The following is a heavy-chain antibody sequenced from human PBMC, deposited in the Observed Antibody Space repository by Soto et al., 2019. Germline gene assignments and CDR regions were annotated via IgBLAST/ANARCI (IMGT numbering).Heavy chain of an antibody. V-gene: IGHV3-30*18. CDR2: ISYDGSNK. Sequence: GGSLRLSCAASGFTFSSYGMHWVRQAPGKGLEWVAVISYDGSNKYYADSVKGRFTISGDNSKNTLYLQMNSLRAEDTAVYYCAKDPQWLVGGDYFDYWGQGTLVTVSS. D-gene: IGHD6-19*01. J-gene: IGHJ4*02. CDR1: GFTFSSYG. CDR3: AKDPQWLVGGDYFDY.